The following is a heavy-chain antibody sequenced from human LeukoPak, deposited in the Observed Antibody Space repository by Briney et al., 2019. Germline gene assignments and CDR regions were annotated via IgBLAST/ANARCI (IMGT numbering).Heavy chain of an antibody. CDR3: ATDEWGFDY. D-gene: IGHD3-16*01. Sequence: GGSLRLSCAASGFTFSSYAMSWVRQAPGKGLEGVAAISGSGGSTYYADSVRGRFTISRDNSKNTLSLQMNSPRAEDTAVYSCATDEWGFDYWGQGTLVTVSS. V-gene: IGHV3-23*01. CDR1: GFTFSSYA. J-gene: IGHJ4*02. CDR2: ISGSGGST.